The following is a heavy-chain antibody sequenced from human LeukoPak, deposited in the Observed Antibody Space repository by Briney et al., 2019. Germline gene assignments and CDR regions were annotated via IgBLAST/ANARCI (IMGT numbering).Heavy chain of an antibody. V-gene: IGHV3-66*01. CDR2: LYRGGST. J-gene: IGHJ4*02. CDR1: GFTVSSNY. D-gene: IGHD3-22*01. CDR3: ARTSHDSSGYYAYYFDY. Sequence: GGSLRLSCAAPGFTVSSNYMSWVRQAPGKGLEWVSVLYRGGSTYYADSVKGRFTISRDNSKNTLYLQMNSLRAEDTAVYYCARTSHDSSGYYAYYFDYWGQGTLVTVSS.